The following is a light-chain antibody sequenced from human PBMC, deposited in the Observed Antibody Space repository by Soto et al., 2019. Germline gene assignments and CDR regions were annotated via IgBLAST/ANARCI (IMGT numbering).Light chain of an antibody. J-gene: IGKJ1*01. Sequence: DVQMTQSKSSLSGSVGDRVTITCRASQSSSTYLNWYQQKPGKAPKLLIYAASSLQSGVPSRFSGSGSGTDFTLTISSLQPEDFATYYCQRSDSTWTFGQGTKVDI. CDR3: QRSDSTWT. CDR2: AAS. V-gene: IGKV1-39*01. CDR1: QSSSTY.